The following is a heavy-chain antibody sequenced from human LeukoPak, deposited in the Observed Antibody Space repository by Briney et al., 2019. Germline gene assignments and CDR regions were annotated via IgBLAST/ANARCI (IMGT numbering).Heavy chain of an antibody. D-gene: IGHD3-22*01. Sequence: SETLSLTCTVSGGSISSGDYYWSWIRQPPGKGLEWIGYIYYSGSTHYNPSLKSRVTISVDTSKNQFSLKLSSVTAADTAVYYCARDSSGYYFDIWGQGTMVTVSS. CDR2: IYYSGST. J-gene: IGHJ3*02. CDR1: GGSISSGDYY. CDR3: ARDSSGYYFDI. V-gene: IGHV4-30-4*01.